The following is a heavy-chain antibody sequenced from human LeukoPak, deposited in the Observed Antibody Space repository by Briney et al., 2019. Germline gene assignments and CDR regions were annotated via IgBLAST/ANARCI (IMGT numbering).Heavy chain of an antibody. CDR3: ARSYRDY. CDR2: INKDGSST. J-gene: IGHJ4*02. Sequence: GGSLRLSCAASGFTFSNYWMHWVRQVPGKGLEWVARINKDGSSTSHADSVKGRFTVSRDNAKNTLYLQMNSLRAEDTAVYYCARSYRDYWGQGTLVTVSS. CDR1: GFTFSNYW. D-gene: IGHD3-16*02. V-gene: IGHV3-74*01.